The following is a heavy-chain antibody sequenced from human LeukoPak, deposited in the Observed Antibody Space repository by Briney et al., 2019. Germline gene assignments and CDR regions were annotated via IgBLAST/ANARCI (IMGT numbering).Heavy chain of an antibody. CDR2: ISSSGSTI. CDR3: ARGHETYYYDSSAYY. V-gene: IGHV3-48*03. J-gene: IGHJ4*02. D-gene: IGHD3-22*01. CDR1: GFTFSSYE. Sequence: GGSLRLSCAASGFTFSSYEMNWVRQAPGKGLEWVSYISSSGSTIYYADSVRGRFTISRDNAENTLYLQLNSLRAEDTAVYYCARGHETYYYDSSAYYWGQGTLVTVSS.